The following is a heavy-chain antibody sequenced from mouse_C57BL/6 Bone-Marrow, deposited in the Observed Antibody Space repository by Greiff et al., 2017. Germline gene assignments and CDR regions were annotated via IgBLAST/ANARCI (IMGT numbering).Heavy chain of an antibody. Sequence: EVQGVESGGGLVKPGGSLKLSCAASGFTFSDYGMHWVRQAPEKGLEWVAYISSGSSTIYYADTVKGRFTISRDNAKNTRFLRMTSLRSEDTAMYYCARGEYGSSFAYWGQGTLVTVSA. CDR1: GFTFSDYG. CDR3: ARGEYGSSFAY. CDR2: ISSGSSTI. V-gene: IGHV5-17*01. J-gene: IGHJ3*01. D-gene: IGHD1-1*01.